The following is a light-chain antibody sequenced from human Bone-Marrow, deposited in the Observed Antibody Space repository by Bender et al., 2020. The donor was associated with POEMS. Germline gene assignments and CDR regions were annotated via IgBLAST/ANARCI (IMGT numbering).Light chain of an antibody. V-gene: IGLV2-14*02. J-gene: IGLJ1*01. Sequence: QSALTQPASVSGSPGQSITISCTGTSNDVGSHNLVSWYQQHPGKAPQLMLYDVTDRPSGISDRFSGSKSGNTASLTISGLQAEDEGDYYCSSYTTSSAYVLGTGTKVTVL. CDR2: DVT. CDR1: SNDVGSHNL. CDR3: SSYTTSSAYV.